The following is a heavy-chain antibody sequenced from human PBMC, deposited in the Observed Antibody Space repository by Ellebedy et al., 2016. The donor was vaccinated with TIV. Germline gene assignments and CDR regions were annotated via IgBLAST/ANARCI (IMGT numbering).Heavy chain of an antibody. V-gene: IGHV3-15*01. CDR1: GFTFSNAW. CDR2: IKSKTDGGAA. Sequence: PGGSLRLSCAASGFTFSNAWMNWVRQAPGKGLEWVGRIKSKTDGGAADYAAPVKGRFTISSDDSKNTLYLQMNSLKTEDTAVYFCTTVYRYNYDSVWGQGTLVTVSS. CDR3: TTVYRYNYDSV. J-gene: IGHJ4*02. D-gene: IGHD5-18*01.